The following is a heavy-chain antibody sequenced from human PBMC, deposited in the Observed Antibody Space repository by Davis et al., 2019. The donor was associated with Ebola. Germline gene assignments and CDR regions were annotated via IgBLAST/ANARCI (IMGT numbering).Heavy chain of an antibody. J-gene: IGHJ5*02. CDR3: ARYLVLSIAVAKGGWFDP. Sequence: GESLKISCAASGFTFSSYSMNWVRQAPGKGLEWVSSISSSSSYIYYADSVKGRFTISRDNAKNSLYLQMNSLRAEDTALYYCARYLVLSIAVAKGGWFDPWGQGTLVTVSS. CDR2: ISSSSSYI. V-gene: IGHV3-21*04. CDR1: GFTFSSYS. D-gene: IGHD6-19*01.